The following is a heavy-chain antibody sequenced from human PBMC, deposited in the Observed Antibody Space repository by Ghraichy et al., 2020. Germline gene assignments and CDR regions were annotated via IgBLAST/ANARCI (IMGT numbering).Heavy chain of an antibody. CDR2: IIPIFGTA. CDR3: AATGRGFYGSGSWHFDY. J-gene: IGHJ4*02. V-gene: IGHV1-69*13. D-gene: IGHD3-10*01. CDR1: GGTFSSYA. Sequence: SVKVSCKASGGTFSSYAISWVRQAPGQGLEWMGGIIPIFGTANYAQKFQGRVTITADESTSTAYMELSSLRSEDTAVYYCAATGRGFYGSGSWHFDYWGQGTLVTVSS.